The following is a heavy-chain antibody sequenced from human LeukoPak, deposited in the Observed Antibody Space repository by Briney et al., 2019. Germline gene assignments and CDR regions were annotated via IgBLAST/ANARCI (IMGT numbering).Heavy chain of an antibody. D-gene: IGHD6-13*01. CDR1: GFTFSSYA. V-gene: IGHV3-23*01. CDR3: AKGRPRMYSSSWYFDY. Sequence: GGSLRLSCAASGFTFSSYAMSWVRQAPGKGLEWVSAISGSGGSTYYADSVKGRFTISRDNSKNTLYLQMNSLRAEDTAVYYCAKGRPRMYSSSWYFDYWGQGTLVTVSS. J-gene: IGHJ4*02. CDR2: ISGSGGST.